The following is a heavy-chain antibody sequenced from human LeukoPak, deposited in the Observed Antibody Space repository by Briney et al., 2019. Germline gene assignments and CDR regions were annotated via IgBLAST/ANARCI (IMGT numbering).Heavy chain of an antibody. CDR3: ACQGTTSGEIYY. J-gene: IGHJ4*02. CDR2: FYYSGST. V-gene: IGHV4-30-4*08. D-gene: IGHD3-16*01. Sequence: PSETLSLTCTVSGDSISSDDYYWSCIRQPPGKGLEWIGYFYYSGSTYCNPSLKSRVTISLDKSKTQFSLKLSSVTAADTAVYYCACQGTTSGEIYYWGQGPLVTVS. CDR1: GDSISSDDYY.